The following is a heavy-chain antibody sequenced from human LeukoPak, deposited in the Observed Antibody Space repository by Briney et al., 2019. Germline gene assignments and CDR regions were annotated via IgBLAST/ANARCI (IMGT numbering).Heavy chain of an antibody. D-gene: IGHD3-10*01. CDR3: ANGLNYYGSGSFKIDY. Sequence: GGSLRLSCAASGFTFSSYGMHWVRQAPGKGLEGVAFIRYDGSNKYYADSVKGRFTISRDNSKNTLYLQMNSLRAEDTAVYYCANGLNYYGSGSFKIDYWGQGTLVTVSS. J-gene: IGHJ4*02. V-gene: IGHV3-30*02. CDR1: GFTFSSYG. CDR2: IRYDGSNK.